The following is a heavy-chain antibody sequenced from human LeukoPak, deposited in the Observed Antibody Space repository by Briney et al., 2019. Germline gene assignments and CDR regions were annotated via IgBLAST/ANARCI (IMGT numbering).Heavy chain of an antibody. D-gene: IGHD2-21*02. CDR2: ISSRSSYI. Sequence: GGSLRLSCTASDFNFNTYTIDWVRQAPGKGLEWVSSISSRSSYIYYADALRDRFSTSRDNAKNSVCLQMDGLRVEDTAVYYCAKIDDYYKHFDSWGQGTLVTVSS. CDR3: AKIDDYYKHFDS. V-gene: IGHV3-21*01. J-gene: IGHJ4*02. CDR1: DFNFNTYT.